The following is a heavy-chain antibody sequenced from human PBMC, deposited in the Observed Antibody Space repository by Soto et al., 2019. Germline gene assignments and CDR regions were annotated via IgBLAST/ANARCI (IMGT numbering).Heavy chain of an antibody. Sequence: ASVKVSCKASGYTFTSYAMHWVRQAPGQRLEWMGWINAGNGNTKYSQKFQGRVTITRDTSASTAYMELSSLRSEDTAVYYCASQKWRSSSWYYAFDIWGQGTTVTVSS. CDR2: INAGNGNT. J-gene: IGHJ3*02. V-gene: IGHV1-3*01. D-gene: IGHD6-13*01. CDR3: ASQKWRSSSWYYAFDI. CDR1: GYTFTSYA.